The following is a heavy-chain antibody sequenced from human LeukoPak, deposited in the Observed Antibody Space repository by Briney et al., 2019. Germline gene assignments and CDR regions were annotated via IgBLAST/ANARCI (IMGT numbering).Heavy chain of an antibody. D-gene: IGHD1-26*01. V-gene: IGHV3-53*01. Sequence: PGGSLRLSLAASGFTFISNYMSWVRQAPNKRLEWLSVIYSGGNTYYADSVKGRFTISRDNSMNTLYLQMNNLRVEDTAVYYCACLWGSTTSGTFDYWGQGTLVTVSS. CDR3: ACLWGSTTSGTFDY. J-gene: IGHJ4*02. CDR1: GFTFISNY. CDR2: IYSGGNT.